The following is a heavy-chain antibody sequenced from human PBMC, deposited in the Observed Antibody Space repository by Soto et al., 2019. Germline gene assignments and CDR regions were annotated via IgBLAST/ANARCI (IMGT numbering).Heavy chain of an antibody. CDR3: ATSKEFDY. J-gene: IGHJ4*02. CDR2: ISYDGSNK. Sequence: GGSLRLSCAASGFTFSSYAMHWVRQAPGKGLEWVAVISYDGSNKYYADSVKGRFTISRDNSKNTLYLQMNSLRAEDTAVYYCATSKEFDYWGQGTLVTV. CDR1: GFTFSSYA. V-gene: IGHV3-30-3*01.